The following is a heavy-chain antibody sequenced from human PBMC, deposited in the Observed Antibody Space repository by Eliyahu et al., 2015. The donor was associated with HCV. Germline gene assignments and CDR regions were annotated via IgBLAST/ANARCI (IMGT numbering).Heavy chain of an antibody. J-gene: IGHJ4*02. Sequence: QGLEWMGGIIPIFGTTNYAQKFQGRVTITADESTSTAYMELSSLRSEDTAMYYCARGRSGGSRLTYYFDYWGQGTLVTVSS. D-gene: IGHD2-15*01. CDR2: IIPIFGTT. CDR3: ARGRSGGSRLTYYFDY. V-gene: IGHV1-69*01.